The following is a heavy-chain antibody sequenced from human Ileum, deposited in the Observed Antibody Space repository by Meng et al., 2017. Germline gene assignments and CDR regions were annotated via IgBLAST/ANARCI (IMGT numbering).Heavy chain of an antibody. CDR3: AKATYLGSGYYFDY. V-gene: IGHV4-30-4*01. CDR2: IYSSGRT. J-gene: IGHJ4*02. CDR1: GDSINCVDHY. D-gene: IGHD3-10*01. Sequence: HVQLQESGPGLVKSSQTLFLTCALSGDSINCVDHYWTWIHQPPGKGPEWMGYIYSSGRTYYTPSLKGRLTISADTAQSTFSLKLNSVTARDTDVYFCAKATYLGSGYYFDYWGQGALVTVSS.